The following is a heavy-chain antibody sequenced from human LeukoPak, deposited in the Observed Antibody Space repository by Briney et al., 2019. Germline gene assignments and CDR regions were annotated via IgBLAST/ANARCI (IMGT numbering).Heavy chain of an antibody. CDR1: GFTFDDYA. Sequence: PGGSLRLSCAASGFTFDDYAMHWVRQAPGKGLEWVSGISWNSGSIGYADSVKGRFTISRDNAKNSLYLQMNSLRAEDTALYYCAKVTRWYIIDYWGQGTLVTVSS. CDR3: AKVTRWYIIDY. J-gene: IGHJ4*02. CDR2: ISWNSGSI. D-gene: IGHD2-15*01. V-gene: IGHV3-9*01.